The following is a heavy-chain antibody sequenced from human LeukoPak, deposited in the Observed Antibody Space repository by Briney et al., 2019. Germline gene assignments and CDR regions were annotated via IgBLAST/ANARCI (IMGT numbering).Heavy chain of an antibody. CDR1: GGTFTDYS. CDR3: RSGSYYDWFDP. Sequence: ASVTVSFKAPGGTFTDYSISWVRQAPGQGLEWMGRIIPILDQVNYAPKFQDRVRFTADKPTTTADMELSSLKFEDTAVYCVRSGSYYDWFDPWRQGTEVTVSS. V-gene: IGHV1-69*02. CDR2: IIPILDQV. D-gene: IGHD3-22*01. J-gene: IGHJ5*02.